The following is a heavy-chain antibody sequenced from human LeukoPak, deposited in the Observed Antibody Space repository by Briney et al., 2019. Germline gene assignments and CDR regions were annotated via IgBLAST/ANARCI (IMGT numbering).Heavy chain of an antibody. Sequence: GGSLRLSCAASGFTFSSYSMNWVRQAPGKGLEWVSSISSSSSYIYYADSVKGRFTISRDNAKNSLYLQMNSLRAEDTAVYYCAREQQLDYYFDYWGQGTLVTVSS. J-gene: IGHJ4*02. CDR1: GFTFSSYS. CDR2: ISSSSSYI. D-gene: IGHD6-13*01. V-gene: IGHV3-21*01. CDR3: AREQQLDYYFDY.